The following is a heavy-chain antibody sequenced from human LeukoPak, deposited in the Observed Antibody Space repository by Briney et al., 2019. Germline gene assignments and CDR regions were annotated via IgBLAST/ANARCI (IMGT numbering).Heavy chain of an antibody. CDR3: ARGRIAAAGYFDY. CDR1: GGSISSSNYY. J-gene: IGHJ4*02. Sequence: SETLSLTCTVSGGSISSSNYYWGWIRQPPGKGLEWIGSIYYSGSTYYNPSLKSRVTISVDTSKNQFSLKLSSVTAADTAVYYCARGRIAAAGYFDYWGQGTLVTVSS. CDR2: IYYSGST. D-gene: IGHD6-13*01. V-gene: IGHV4-39*01.